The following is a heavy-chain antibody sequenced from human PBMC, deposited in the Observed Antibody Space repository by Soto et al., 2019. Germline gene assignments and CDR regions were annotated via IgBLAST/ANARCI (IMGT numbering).Heavy chain of an antibody. J-gene: IGHJ6*02. CDR1: GGSISSYY. D-gene: IGHD3-10*01. CDR3: ARPWRGSGSYYKWDYYCYGMDV. CDR2: IYYSGST. V-gene: IGHV4-39*01. Sequence: SETLSLTCTVSGGSISSYYWSWIRQPPGKGLEWIGSIYYSGSTYYNPSLKSRVTISVDTSKNQFSLKLSSVTAADTAVYYCARPWRGSGSYYKWDYYCYGMDVWGQGTTVTVS.